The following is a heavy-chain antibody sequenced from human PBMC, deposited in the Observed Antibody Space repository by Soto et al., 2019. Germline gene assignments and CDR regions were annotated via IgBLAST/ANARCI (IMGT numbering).Heavy chain of an antibody. Sequence: QVQLVQSGAEVKKPGSSVKVSCKASGGTFGSYAISWVRQAPGPGPEWMGGIIPIPGTANYAQKFQGRVTIAADESTSTAYMELSSLRSEDTAVYYCARSQGSSTSLEIYYYYYYGMDVWGQGTTVTVSS. CDR3: ARSQGSSTSLEIYYYYYYGMDV. CDR1: GGTFGSYA. D-gene: IGHD2-2*01. CDR2: IIPIPGTA. V-gene: IGHV1-69*01. J-gene: IGHJ6*02.